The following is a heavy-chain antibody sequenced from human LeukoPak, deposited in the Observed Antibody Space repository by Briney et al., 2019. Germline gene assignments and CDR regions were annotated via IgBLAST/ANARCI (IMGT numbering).Heavy chain of an antibody. CDR2: INSDGSST. V-gene: IGHV3-74*01. CDR1: GLTLSSYW. Sequence: GGSLRLSCAASGLTLSSYWMHWVRHAPGKGLVWVSRINSDGSSTSYADSVKGRFTISRDNAKNTLFLQMNSLRPEDTAVYYCASSTMVRGVISYYYYMDVWGKGTTVTVSS. J-gene: IGHJ6*03. CDR3: ASSTMVRGVISYYYYMDV. D-gene: IGHD3-10*01.